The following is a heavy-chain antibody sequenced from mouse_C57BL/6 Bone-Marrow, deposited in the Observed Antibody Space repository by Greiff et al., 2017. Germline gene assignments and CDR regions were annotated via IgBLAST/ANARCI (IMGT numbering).Heavy chain of an antibody. CDR2: IYPGGGYT. CDR3: AKNYYGSRFAY. D-gene: IGHD1-1*01. J-gene: IGHJ3*01. Sequence: QVQLQQSGAELVRPGTSVKMSCKASGYTFTNYWIGWAKQRPGHGLEWIGDIYPGGGYTNYNEKFKGKATLTADKSSSTAYMQFSSLTSEDSAVYYCAKNYYGSRFAYWGQWTLGTVSA. V-gene: IGHV1-63*01. CDR1: GYTFTNYW.